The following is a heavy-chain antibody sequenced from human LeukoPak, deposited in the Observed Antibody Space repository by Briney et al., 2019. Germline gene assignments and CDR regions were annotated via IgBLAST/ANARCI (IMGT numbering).Heavy chain of an antibody. CDR1: GGSISSYY. V-gene: IGHV4-59*08. CDR2: IYYTGST. J-gene: IGHJ4*02. Sequence: PSETLSLTCTVSGGSISSYYWSWIRQPPGKGLEWIGYIYYTGSTNYNPSLKSRVTMSVDTSKTQFSLNLYSVSAADTAVYYCARHFDYWGQGTLVTVSS. CDR3: ARHFDY.